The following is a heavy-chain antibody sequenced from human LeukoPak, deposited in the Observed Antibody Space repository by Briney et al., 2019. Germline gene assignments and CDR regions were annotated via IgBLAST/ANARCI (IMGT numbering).Heavy chain of an antibody. Sequence: PGGSLRLSCAASGFTFSSYAMNWVRQAPVKGLEWVSGISGSGRDTYYADSVKGRFTISRDNSKNTLYLQMNSLRAEDTAVYYCAKGDGYNYDNWFDPWGQGTLVTVSS. V-gene: IGHV3-23*01. J-gene: IGHJ5*02. CDR3: AKGDGYNYDNWFDP. CDR1: GFTFSSYA. CDR2: ISGSGRDT. D-gene: IGHD5-24*01.